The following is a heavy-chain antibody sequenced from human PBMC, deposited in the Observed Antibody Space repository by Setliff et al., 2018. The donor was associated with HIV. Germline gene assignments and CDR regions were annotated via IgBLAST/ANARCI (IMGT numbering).Heavy chain of an antibody. CDR2: ISGSGSTI. CDR1: GFTFSDYY. CDR3: ARGPYYYDSSGPFDY. J-gene: IGHJ4*02. D-gene: IGHD3-22*01. Sequence: SLRLSCAASGFTFSDYYMSWIRQAPGKGLEWVACISGSGSTIYYADSVKGRFTISRDNARNSLYVQMNSLRVEDTAVYYCARGPYYYDSSGPFDYWGQGTLVTVSS. V-gene: IGHV3-11*01.